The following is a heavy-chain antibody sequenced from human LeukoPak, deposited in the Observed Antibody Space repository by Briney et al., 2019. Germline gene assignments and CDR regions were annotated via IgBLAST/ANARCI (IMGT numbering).Heavy chain of an antibody. CDR1: GASYNAYY. CDR2: TYHRGPD. V-gene: IGHV4-34*01. CDR3: AVGITILGVAASFDS. Sequence: SETLSLTCAVYGASYNAYYWSWIRQPPGKGLEWIGDTYHRGPDTYHPPLKSRLTISADASKNQFSLKLNSVTDADTAVYYCAVGITILGVAASFDSWGQGNLVIVSS. J-gene: IGHJ4*02. D-gene: IGHD3-3*01.